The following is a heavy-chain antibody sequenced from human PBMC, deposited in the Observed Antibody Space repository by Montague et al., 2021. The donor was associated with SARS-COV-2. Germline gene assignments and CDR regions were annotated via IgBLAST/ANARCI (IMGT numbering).Heavy chain of an antibody. V-gene: IGHV3-30*04. CDR1: GFTFSSYA. Sequence: SLRLSCAASGFTFSSYALHWVRQAPGKGLEWVADISHEGSYKYYADSVKGRFTISRDNSKNTLYLDMNSLRAEDTALYYCARDFESTGYFDPYYYHGMDVWGQGTTVTVSS. J-gene: IGHJ6*02. D-gene: IGHD3-9*01. CDR2: ISHEGSYK. CDR3: ARDFESTGYFDPYYYHGMDV.